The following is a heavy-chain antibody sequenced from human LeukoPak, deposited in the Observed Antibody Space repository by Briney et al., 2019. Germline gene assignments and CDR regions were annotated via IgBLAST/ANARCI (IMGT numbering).Heavy chain of an antibody. CDR3: AKVGYSYGIMDV. J-gene: IGHJ6*03. V-gene: IGHV3-23*01. Sequence: GGSLRLSCAASGFTFSSYAISWVRQAPGKGLEWVSAISGSGGSTYYADSVKGWFTISRDNSKNTLYLQMNSLRAEDTAVYYCAKVGYSYGIMDVWGKGTTVTVSS. CDR2: ISGSGGST. CDR1: GFTFSSYA. D-gene: IGHD5-18*01.